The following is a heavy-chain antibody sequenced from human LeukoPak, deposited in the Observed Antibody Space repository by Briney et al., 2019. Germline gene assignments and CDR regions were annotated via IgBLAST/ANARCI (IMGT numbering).Heavy chain of an antibody. V-gene: IGHV3-48*03. CDR1: GLSFSSFE. J-gene: IGHJ4*02. D-gene: IGHD3-10*01. CDR3: ARDTYYGSGRYDY. CDR2: ISSSGSTI. Sequence: QTGGSLRLSCAASGLSFSSFEMNWVRQAPGKGLEWVSYISSSGSTIYYADSVKGRFTISRDNAKNSLYLQMNSLRAEDTAVYYCARDTYYGSGRYDYWGQGTLVTVSS.